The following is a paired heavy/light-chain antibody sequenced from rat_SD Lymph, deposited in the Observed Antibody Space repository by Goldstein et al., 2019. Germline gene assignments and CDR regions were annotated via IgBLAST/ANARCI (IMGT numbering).Light chain of an antibody. CDR2: YAS. V-gene: IGKV8S9*01. Sequence: DIVMTQSPFSLAVSEGEMVTINCKSSQSLLSSGNQKNYLAWYQQKPGQSPKLLIYYASTRQSGVPDRFIGSGSGTDFTLTISDVQAEDLADYYCLQHYSSWTFGGGTKLELK. CDR1: QSLLSSGNQKNY. CDR3: LQHYSSWT. J-gene: IGKJ1*01.
Heavy chain of an antibody. D-gene: IGHD4-5*01. Sequence: EVQLVESGGGLVQPGRSLKLSCVASGFTFSNYGMNWIRQAPGKGLEWVAYISSGSSYIYYAETVKGRFTISRDNAKNTLYLQMTSLRSEDTALYYCARGIIRGNGWFAYWGQGTLVTVSS. CDR2: ISSGSSYI. V-gene: IGHV5-34*01. CDR1: GFTFSNYG. CDR3: ARGIIRGNGWFAY. J-gene: IGHJ3*01.